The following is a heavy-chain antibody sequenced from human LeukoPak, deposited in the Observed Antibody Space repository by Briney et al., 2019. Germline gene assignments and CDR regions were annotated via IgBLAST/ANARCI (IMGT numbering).Heavy chain of an antibody. D-gene: IGHD6-13*01. CDR1: GFTFSSYA. CDR3: AKDRRYSSSLGGFDY. J-gene: IGHJ4*02. CDR2: ISGSGGST. Sequence: GGSLRLSCAASGFTFSSYAMSWARQAPGKGLEWVSAISGSGGSTYYADSVKGRFTISRDNSKNTLYLQMNSLRAEDTAVYYCAKDRRYSSSLGGFDYWGQGTLVTVSS. V-gene: IGHV3-23*01.